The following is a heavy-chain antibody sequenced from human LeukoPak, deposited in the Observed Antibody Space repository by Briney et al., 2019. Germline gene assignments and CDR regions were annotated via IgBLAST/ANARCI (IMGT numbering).Heavy chain of an antibody. CDR1: GGSINNYY. V-gene: IGHV4-59*01. CDR2: INYSGST. J-gene: IGHJ4*02. D-gene: IGHD6-13*01. Sequence: SETLSLACTVSGGSINNYYWSWIRQPPGKGLEWIGHINYSGSTNYTPSLKSRVTISVDTSKNHFSLRLSSVTAADTAVYYCARVGSWYSRGYWYFDYWGQGTLVTVSS. CDR3: ARVGSWYSRGYWYFDY.